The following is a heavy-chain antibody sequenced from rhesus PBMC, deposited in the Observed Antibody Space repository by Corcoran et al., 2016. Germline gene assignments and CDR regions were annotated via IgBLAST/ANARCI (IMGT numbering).Heavy chain of an antibody. CDR1: GFTFSSSA. CDR2: ISSGGST. D-gene: IGHD5-42*01. Sequence: EVQLVESGGGLAKPGGSLRLSCAASGFTFSSSAMPWVRQAPGKGLEWVSAISSGGSTYYADSVKGRFTISRDNSKNTLSLQMNSLRAEDTAVYYCAKGYSGYSYDGLDSWGQGVVVTVSS. J-gene: IGHJ6*01. CDR3: AKGYSGYSYDGLDS. V-gene: IGHV3-103*01.